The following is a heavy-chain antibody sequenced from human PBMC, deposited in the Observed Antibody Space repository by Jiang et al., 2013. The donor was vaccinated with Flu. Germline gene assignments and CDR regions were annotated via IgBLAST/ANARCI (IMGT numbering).Heavy chain of an antibody. V-gene: IGHV4-34*01. J-gene: IGHJ6*02. CDR2: INHSGST. Sequence: LLKPSETLSLTCAVYGGSFSGYYWSWIRQPPGKGLEWIGEINHSGSTNYNPSLKSRVTISVDTSKNQFSLKLSSVTAADTAVYYCARLTLMYSSSWGMDVWGQGTTVTVSS. CDR1: GGSFSGYY. D-gene: IGHD6-13*01. CDR3: ARLTLMYSSSWGMDV.